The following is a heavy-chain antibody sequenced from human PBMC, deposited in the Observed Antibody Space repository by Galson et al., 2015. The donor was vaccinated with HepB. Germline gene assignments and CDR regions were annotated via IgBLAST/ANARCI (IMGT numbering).Heavy chain of an antibody. CDR1: GYTFSSYG. D-gene: IGHD2-2*01. Sequence: SVKVSCKASGYTFSSYGISWVRQAPGQGLEWMGWISGYNGHTDYAQKFRGRVTMTTDTSTSTAHMKLRNLRSDDTAVYYCARGNCSSTSCSIYYYYYYMDVWGKGTTVTVSS. CDR3: ARGNCSSTSCSIYYYYYYMDV. CDR2: ISGYNGHT. J-gene: IGHJ6*03. V-gene: IGHV1-18*01.